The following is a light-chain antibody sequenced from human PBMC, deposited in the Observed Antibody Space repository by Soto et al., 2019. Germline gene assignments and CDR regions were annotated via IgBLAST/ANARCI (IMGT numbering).Light chain of an antibody. CDR2: EGS. CDR3: SSYAGSSTHVV. CDR1: SSDVGSYNL. J-gene: IGLJ2*01. V-gene: IGLV2-23*01. Sequence: QSALTQPASVSGSPGQSITISCTGISSDVGSYNLVSWYQQHPGKAPKVMIYEGSKRPSGVSNRFSGSTPGNTASLTISGVQAEDEAHYYCSSYAGSSTHVVFGGGTKVTVL.